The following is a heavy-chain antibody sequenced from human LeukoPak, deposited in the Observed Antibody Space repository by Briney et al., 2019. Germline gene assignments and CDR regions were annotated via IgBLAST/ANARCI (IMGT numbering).Heavy chain of an antibody. J-gene: IGHJ4*02. CDR1: GGSISNYY. D-gene: IGHD2/OR15-2a*01. CDR3: ARLFRRSSTFFDF. V-gene: IGHV4-4*07. CDR2: IHSSGNT. Sequence: SETLSLTCTVSGGSISNYYWSWIRKAAGTGPQWIGRIHSSGNTHYNPSLASRVTMSVDTSKNQFSLRLNSMTAADTAVYFCARLFRRSSTFFDFWGLGTLVTVST.